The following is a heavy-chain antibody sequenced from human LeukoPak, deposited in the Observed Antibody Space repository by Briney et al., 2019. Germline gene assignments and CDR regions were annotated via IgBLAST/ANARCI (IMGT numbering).Heavy chain of an antibody. D-gene: IGHD5-24*01. J-gene: IGHJ6*03. CDR3: ARGDRYLYYYYYMDV. CDR1: GYTFTSYD. CDR2: MNPNSGNT. Sequence: ASVKVSCKASGYTFTSYDINWVRQATGQGLEWMGWMNPNSGNTGYAQKFQGRVTITRNTSISTAYMELSSLRSEDTAVYYCARGDRYLYYYYYMDVWGKGTTVTVSS. V-gene: IGHV1-8*03.